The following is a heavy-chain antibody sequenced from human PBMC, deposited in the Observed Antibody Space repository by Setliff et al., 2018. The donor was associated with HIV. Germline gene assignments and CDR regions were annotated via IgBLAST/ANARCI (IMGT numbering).Heavy chain of an antibody. CDR2: ISTFDGNT. J-gene: IGHJ4*02. CDR3: ARVPGDYGDNPIDY. V-gene: IGHV1-18*01. Sequence: GASVKVSCKASGYNFFSYGISWVRQAPGQGLEWMGWISTFDGNTDYAQNVQDRVTMTTDTSTSTVYMELRSLRSDDKAVYYCARVPGDYGDNPIDYWGQGTLVTVSS. CDR1: GYNFFSYG. D-gene: IGHD4-17*01.